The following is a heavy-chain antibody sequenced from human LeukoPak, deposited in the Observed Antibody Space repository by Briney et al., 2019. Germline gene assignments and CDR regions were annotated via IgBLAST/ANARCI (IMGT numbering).Heavy chain of an antibody. CDR2: IYSDGRT. CDR1: GFTVNSNY. D-gene: IGHD1-26*01. V-gene: IGHV3-53*01. J-gene: IGHJ4*02. Sequence: PGGSLRLSCAASGFTVNSNYMSWVRQAPGKGLEWVSVIYSDGRTFYVESVKGRFTVSRDISKNTVYLQMNSLRVDDTAVFYCVKTLGPSATAAGDYWGQGILVTVSS. CDR3: VKTLGPSATAAGDY.